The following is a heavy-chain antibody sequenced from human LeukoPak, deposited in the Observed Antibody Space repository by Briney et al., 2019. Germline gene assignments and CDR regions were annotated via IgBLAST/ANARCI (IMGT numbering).Heavy chain of an antibody. Sequence: PSETLSLTCAVSGGSISSGGYSWSWIRQPPGKGLEWVGYIYHSGSTYYNPSLKSRVTISVDRSKNQFSLKLSSVTAADTAVYYCARRPSRGWGSDWYFDLWGRGTLVTVSS. J-gene: IGHJ2*01. CDR1: GGSISSGGYS. CDR3: ARRPSRGWGSDWYFDL. D-gene: IGHD7-27*01. V-gene: IGHV4-30-2*01. CDR2: IYHSGST.